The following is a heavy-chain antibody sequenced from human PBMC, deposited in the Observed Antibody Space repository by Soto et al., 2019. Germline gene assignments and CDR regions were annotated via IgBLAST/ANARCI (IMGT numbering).Heavy chain of an antibody. CDR2: VHHSGTT. Sequence: SETLSLTCTVSGGSISSYYWTWIRQSPGKGPEWIGYVHHSGTTNYNPSLESRVTISVDTSKNQFSLKLSSVTAADTAVYYCARDLGDSSGYYPYYYYGMDVWGQGTTVTVSS. V-gene: IGHV4-59*01. J-gene: IGHJ6*02. CDR3: ARDLGDSSGYYPYYYYGMDV. CDR1: GGSISSYY. D-gene: IGHD3-22*01.